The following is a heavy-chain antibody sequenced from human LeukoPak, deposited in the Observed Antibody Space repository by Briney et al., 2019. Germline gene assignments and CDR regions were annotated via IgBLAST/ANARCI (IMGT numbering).Heavy chain of an antibody. CDR1: GFTFSDYY. CDR2: ISSSGSTI. Sequence: GGSLRLSCAASGFTFSDYYMSWIRQAPGKGLEWVSYISSSGSTIYYADSVKGRFTISRDNAKNSLYLQMNSLRAEDTAVYYCASLRFLEWYFDYWGREPWSPSPQ. V-gene: IGHV3-11*04. CDR3: ASLRFLEWYFDY. D-gene: IGHD3-3*01. J-gene: IGHJ4*02.